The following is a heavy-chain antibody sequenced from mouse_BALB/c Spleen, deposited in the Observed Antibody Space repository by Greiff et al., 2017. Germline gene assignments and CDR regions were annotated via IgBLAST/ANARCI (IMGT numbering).Heavy chain of an antibody. V-gene: IGHV3-6*02. CDR2: ISYDGSN. Sequence: EVQLQQSGPGLVKPSQSLSLTCSVTGYSITSGYYWNWIRQFPGNQLEWMGYISYDGSNNYNPSLKNRISITRDTSKNQFFLKLNSVTTEDTATYYCAKNYYGSSYAMDYWGQGTSVTVSS. CDR1: GYSITSGYY. CDR3: AKNYYGSSYAMDY. D-gene: IGHD1-1*01. J-gene: IGHJ4*01.